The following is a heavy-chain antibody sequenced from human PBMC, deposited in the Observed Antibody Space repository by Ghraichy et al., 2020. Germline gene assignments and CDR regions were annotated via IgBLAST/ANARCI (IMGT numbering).Heavy chain of an antibody. CDR3: ATGPYRLDV. V-gene: IGHV4-59*01. CDR1: GASMSSYY. J-gene: IGHJ6*02. CDR2: VYYSGVT. Sequence: SETLSLTCTVSGASMSSYYWTWVRQPPGKGLEWIGYVYYSGVTYYNPSLTSRVTISLDTSKNQFSLKLSSVTAADTAVYYCATGPYRLDVWGQGTSVTVSS.